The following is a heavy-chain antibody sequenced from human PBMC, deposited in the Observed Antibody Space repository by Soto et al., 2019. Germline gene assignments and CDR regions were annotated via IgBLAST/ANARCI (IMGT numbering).Heavy chain of an antibody. D-gene: IGHD2-8*01. CDR1: GFTFSGAA. J-gene: IGHJ4*02. CDR2: IRNKTKNYAT. CDR3: TVLDY. V-gene: IGHV3-73*01. Sequence: VQLVESGGGVVQPGRSLRLSCAASGFTFSGAAMHWVRQASGKGLEWVGRIRNKTKNYATAYAASVKGRFTISRDDSKNTAFLQMNSLKIEDTAVYYCTVLDYWGQGTLVTVSS.